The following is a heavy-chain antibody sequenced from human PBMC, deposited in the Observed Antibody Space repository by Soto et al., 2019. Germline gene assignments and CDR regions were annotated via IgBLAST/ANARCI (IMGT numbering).Heavy chain of an antibody. CDR2: ISGSGGST. D-gene: IGHD6-19*01. CDR3: AKDPTRTGGWYSD. J-gene: IGHJ4*02. CDR1: GFMFSDYA. Sequence: GGSMRLSCSASGFMFSDYAMHWVRQAPGKGLEWVSAISGSGGSTYYADSVKGRFTISRDNSKNTLYLQMNSLRAEDTAVYYCAKDPTRTGGWYSDWGQGPLVTVSS. V-gene: IGHV3-23*01.